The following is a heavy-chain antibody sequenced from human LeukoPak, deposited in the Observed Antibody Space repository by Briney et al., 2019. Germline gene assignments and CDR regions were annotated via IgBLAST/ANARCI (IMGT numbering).Heavy chain of an antibody. J-gene: IGHJ2*01. Sequence: NPSETLSLTCTVSGGSISSGDYYWSWIRQPPGKGLEWIGYIYYSGSTYYNPSLKSRVTISVDTSKNQFSLKLSSVTAADTAGYYGARADRPSDWYFDLWGRGTLVTVSS. CDR3: ARADRPSDWYFDL. CDR1: GGSISSGDYY. CDR2: IYYSGST. D-gene: IGHD6-6*01. V-gene: IGHV4-30-4*01.